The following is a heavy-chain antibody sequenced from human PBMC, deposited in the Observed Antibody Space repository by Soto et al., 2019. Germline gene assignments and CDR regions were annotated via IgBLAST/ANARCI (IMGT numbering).Heavy chain of an antibody. J-gene: IGHJ4*02. CDR1: GDSFSSGDYK. V-gene: IGHV4-30-4*01. Sequence: QVQLQESGPGLVKPSQTLSLTCTVSGDSFSSGDYKWSWIRQPPGKGLEWIGYTYYSGYTYNNPSLKSRLTMAVATSKTQFSLKLRSVTAADTAVYYCARSGDYVAFDYWGQGTLVTVSS. D-gene: IGHD4-17*01. CDR2: TYYSGYT. CDR3: ARSGDYVAFDY.